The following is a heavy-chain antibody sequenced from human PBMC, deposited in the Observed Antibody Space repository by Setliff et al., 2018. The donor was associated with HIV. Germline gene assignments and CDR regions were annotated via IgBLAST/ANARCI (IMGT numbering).Heavy chain of an antibody. J-gene: IGHJ6*02. CDR1: GYSFTNYW. CDR3: ARPVEDYYDSSGLPTYYYYGMDV. CDR2: IYPGDSDT. V-gene: IGHV5-51*01. Sequence: GESLKISCKGSGYSFTNYWIGWVRQMPGKGLEWMGIIYPGDSDTRYSPSFQGQVTISADKSISTTYLQWSSLKASDTAMYYCARPVEDYYDSSGLPTYYYYGMDVWGQGTTVTVSS. D-gene: IGHD3-22*01.